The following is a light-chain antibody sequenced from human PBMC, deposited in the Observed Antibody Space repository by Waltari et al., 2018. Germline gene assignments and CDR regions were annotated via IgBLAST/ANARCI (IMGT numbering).Light chain of an antibody. CDR3: TSYTSSSTLVV. CDR2: DVT. V-gene: IGLV2-14*01. Sequence: SSLTQPASVSGAPGPSITLPCTGTQRYVGGYNHVSLYQQHPGKAPKLMIYDVTIRPSGVSNRFSGSKSGYTASLTISGLQAEDEADYYCTSYTSSSTLVVFGGGTRLTVL. CDR1: QRYVGGYNH. J-gene: IGLJ2*01.